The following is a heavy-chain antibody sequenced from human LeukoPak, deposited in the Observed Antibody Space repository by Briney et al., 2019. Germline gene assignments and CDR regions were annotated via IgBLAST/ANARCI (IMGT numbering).Heavy chain of an antibody. Sequence: GRSLRLSCAASGFTFSSYGMHWVRQAPGKGLEWVAVISYDGSNKYYADSVKGRFTISRDNSKNTLYLQMNSLRAEDTAMYYCAKDAAVAGTTTFDYWGQGTLVTVSS. CDR2: ISYDGSNK. D-gene: IGHD6-19*01. J-gene: IGHJ4*02. CDR3: AKDAAVAGTTTFDY. CDR1: GFTFSSYG. V-gene: IGHV3-30*18.